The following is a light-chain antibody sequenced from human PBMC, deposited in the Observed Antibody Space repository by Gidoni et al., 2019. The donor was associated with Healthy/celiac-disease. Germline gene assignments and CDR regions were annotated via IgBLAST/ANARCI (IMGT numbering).Light chain of an antibody. Sequence: DVVMTQSPLSLPVNLGQPASISCRSSQSLVHSDGNTYLNWFHQRPGQSPRRLIYKVSIRYSGVPVRFSGSGSGTDFTLKISRVEAEDVGVYYCMQGTHWPPTFGGGTKVEIK. CDR1: QSLVHSDGNTY. CDR3: MQGTHWPPT. CDR2: KVS. V-gene: IGKV2-30*02. J-gene: IGKJ4*01.